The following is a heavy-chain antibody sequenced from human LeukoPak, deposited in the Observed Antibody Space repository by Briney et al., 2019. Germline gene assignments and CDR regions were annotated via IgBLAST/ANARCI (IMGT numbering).Heavy chain of an antibody. Sequence: GGSLRLSCAASGFTFAGFAMDWVRQAPGKGLEWVSDISGAGFSTLYSDSVKGRFTISRDNSKNTLYLQMNSLRAEDTAVYYCAADEGDWFDPWGQGTLVTVSS. CDR3: AADEGDWFDP. J-gene: IGHJ5*02. CDR2: ISGAGFST. CDR1: GFTFAGFA. D-gene: IGHD1-26*01. V-gene: IGHV3-23*01.